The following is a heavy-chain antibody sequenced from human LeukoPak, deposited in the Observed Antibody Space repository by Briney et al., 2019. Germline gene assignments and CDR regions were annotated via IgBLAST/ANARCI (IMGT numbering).Heavy chain of an antibody. Sequence: ASVKVPCKASGYTFTSYDINWVRQATGQGLEWMGWMNPNSGNTGYAQKFQGRVTITRNTSISTAYMELSSLRSDDTAVYYCARVSGSYAPLDYWGQGTLVTVSS. CDR1: GYTFTSYD. D-gene: IGHD1-26*01. V-gene: IGHV1-8*03. CDR2: MNPNSGNT. CDR3: ARVSGSYAPLDY. J-gene: IGHJ4*02.